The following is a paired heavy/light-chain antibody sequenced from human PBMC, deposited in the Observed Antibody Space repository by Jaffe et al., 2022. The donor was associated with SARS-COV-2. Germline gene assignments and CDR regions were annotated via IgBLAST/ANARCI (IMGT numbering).Heavy chain of an antibody. CDR2: ISGSGGST. D-gene: IGHD3-22*01. V-gene: IGHV3-23*01. CDR1: GFTFRRYA. Sequence: EVHLLESGGGLVQPGGSLRLSCAASGFTFRRYAMSWVRQAPGKGLEWVSAISGSGGSTYYADSVKGRFTISRDSSKNTLYLQLNSLRVEDTAVYYCAKDDYYDSTGSYYYFYGMDVWGQGTTVTVSS. J-gene: IGHJ6*02. CDR3: AKDDYYDSTGSYYYFYGMDV.
Light chain of an antibody. CDR3: GTWDSSLSAGV. V-gene: IGLV1-51*01. J-gene: IGLJ3*02. CDR1: SSNIGNNY. Sequence: QSVLTQPPSVSAAPGQKVTISCSGSSSNIGNNYVSWYQQLPGTAPKLLIYDSNKRPSGIPDRFSGSKSGTSATLGITGLQTGDEADYYCGTWDSSLSAGVFGGGTKLTVL. CDR2: DSN.